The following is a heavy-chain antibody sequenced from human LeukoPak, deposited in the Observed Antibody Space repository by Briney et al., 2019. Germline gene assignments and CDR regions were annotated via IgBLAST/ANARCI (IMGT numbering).Heavy chain of an antibody. D-gene: IGHD5-18*01. J-gene: IGHJ4*02. CDR3: ARAGSYGYRGGYYFDY. Sequence: SETLSLTCTVSGGSISSYYWGWIRQPPGKGLEWIGYIYYSGSTNYNPSLKSRVTISVDTSKNQFSLKLSSVTAADTAVYYCARAGSYGYRGGYYFDYWGQGTLVTVSS. CDR1: GGSISSYY. CDR2: IYYSGST. V-gene: IGHV4-59*01.